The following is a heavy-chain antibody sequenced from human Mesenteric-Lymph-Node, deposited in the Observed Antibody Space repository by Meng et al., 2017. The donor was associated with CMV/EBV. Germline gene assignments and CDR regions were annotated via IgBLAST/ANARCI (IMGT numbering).Heavy chain of an antibody. CDR2: ISRNSGSSSTM. Sequence: GGSLRLSCAASGFSFSDYYMSWIRQAPGKGLEWISFISRNSGSSSTMYYADSVKGRFTVSRDNAKNSLYLQMNSLRAEDTAVYYCARDCNSASCYWGFQHWGQGTLVTVSS. CDR1: GFSFSDYY. D-gene: IGHD2-2*01. CDR3: ARDCNSASCYWGFQH. V-gene: IGHV3-11*04. J-gene: IGHJ1*01.